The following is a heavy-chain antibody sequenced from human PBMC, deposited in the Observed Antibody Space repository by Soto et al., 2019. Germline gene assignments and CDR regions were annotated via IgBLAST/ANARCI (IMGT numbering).Heavy chain of an antibody. D-gene: IGHD3-9*01. CDR2: IKSKTDGGTT. V-gene: IGHV3-15*01. Sequence: GGSLRLSCAASGFTFSNAWMSWVRQAPGKGLEWVGRIKSKTDGGTTDYAAPVKGRFTISRDDSKNTLYLQMNSLKTEDTAVYYCTTALSMEPFDWLLNYFDYWGQGTLVTVSS. J-gene: IGHJ4*02. CDR1: GFTFSNAW. CDR3: TTALSMEPFDWLLNYFDY.